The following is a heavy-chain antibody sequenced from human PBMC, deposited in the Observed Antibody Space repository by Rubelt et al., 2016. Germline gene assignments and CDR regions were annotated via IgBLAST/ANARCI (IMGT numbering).Heavy chain of an antibody. CDR3: AKDRGGSTGLEDY. V-gene: IGHV3-23*01. D-gene: IGHD1-26*01. J-gene: IGHJ4*02. Sequence: GSTYYADSVKGRFTISRDNSKNTLYLQMNSLRAEDTAVYYCAKDRGGSTGLEDYWGQGTLVTVSS. CDR2: GST.